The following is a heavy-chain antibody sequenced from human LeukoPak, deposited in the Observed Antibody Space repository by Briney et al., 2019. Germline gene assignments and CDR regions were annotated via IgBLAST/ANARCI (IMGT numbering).Heavy chain of an antibody. CDR2: IRYDGSNK. Sequence: GGSLRLSCAASGFTFGSYGVHWVRQAPGKGLEWVAFIRYDGSNKYYADSVKGRFTISRDNSKNTLYLQMNSLRAEDTAVYYCAKDTDSNLDYWGQGTLVTVSS. J-gene: IGHJ4*02. V-gene: IGHV3-30*02. CDR3: AKDTDSNLDY. CDR1: GFTFGSYG. D-gene: IGHD4-11*01.